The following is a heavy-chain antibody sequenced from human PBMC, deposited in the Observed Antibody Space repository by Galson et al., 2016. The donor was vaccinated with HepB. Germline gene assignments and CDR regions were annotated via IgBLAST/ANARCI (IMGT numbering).Heavy chain of an antibody. D-gene: IGHD2-8*01. CDR3: AGGDCASGICYNNPDY. J-gene: IGHJ4*02. CDR2: IYSAGSGGSK. CDR1: GFTVSHNY. V-gene: IGHV3-53*01. Sequence: SLRLSCAASGFTVSHNYMTWVRQAPGKGLEWVSVIYSAGSGGSKFYADSVKGRFTIYRDNSKNKLHLQMNSLRAEDTAVYYCAGGDCASGICYNNPDYWGQGTLVTVSS.